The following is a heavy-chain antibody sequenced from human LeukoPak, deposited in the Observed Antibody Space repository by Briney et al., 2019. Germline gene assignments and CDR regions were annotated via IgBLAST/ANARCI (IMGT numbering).Heavy chain of an antibody. D-gene: IGHD3-22*01. Sequence: SETLPPTCTVSGGSISSYYWSWIRQPPGKGLEWIGYIYYSGSTNYNPSLKSRVTISVDTSKNQFSLKLSSVTAADTAVYYCARLRLRYDSNGYATSYEAVDIWGQGTVVTVSS. V-gene: IGHV4-59*08. CDR2: IYYSGST. J-gene: IGHJ3*02. CDR1: GGSISSYY. CDR3: ARLRLRYDSNGYATSYEAVDI.